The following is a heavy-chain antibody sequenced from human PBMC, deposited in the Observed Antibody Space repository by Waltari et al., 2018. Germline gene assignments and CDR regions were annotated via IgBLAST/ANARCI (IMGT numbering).Heavy chain of an antibody. CDR1: GLSVTTNY. CDR3: ATDWNADYIFDQ. J-gene: IGHJ4*02. D-gene: IGHD4-17*01. CDR2: IYNGGT. V-gene: IGHV3-66*01. Sequence: EVQLVASGGGLVQPGGSLRLSCAASGLSVTTNYMNWVRQTPMKGLEWVSVIYNGGTDYADSVKGRFTISRDTSKNTFYLQMNSLRAEDTAVYYCATDWNADYIFDQWGQGTLVTISS.